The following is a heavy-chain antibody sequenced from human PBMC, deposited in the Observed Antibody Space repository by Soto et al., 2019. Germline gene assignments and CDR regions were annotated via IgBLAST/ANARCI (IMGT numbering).Heavy chain of an antibody. CDR2: IIPIFGTA. Sequence: VASVKVSCKASGGTFSSYAISWVRQAPGQGLEWMGGIIPIFGTANYAQKVQGRVTITADESTSTAYMELSSLRSEDTAVYYCARGHSSGYYGVGYHYYGMDVWGQGTTVTVSS. D-gene: IGHD3-22*01. V-gene: IGHV1-69*13. CDR1: GGTFSSYA. J-gene: IGHJ6*02. CDR3: ARGHSSGYYGVGYHYYGMDV.